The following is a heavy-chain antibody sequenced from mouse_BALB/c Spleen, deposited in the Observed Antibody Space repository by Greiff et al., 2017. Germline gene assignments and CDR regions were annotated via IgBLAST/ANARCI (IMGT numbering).Heavy chain of an antibody. D-gene: IGHD2-4*01. V-gene: IGHV1-63*02. CDR1: GYTFTNYW. CDR3: ARWGMITTVFDY. J-gene: IGHJ2*01. CDR2: IYPGGGYT. Sequence: VQLQQSGAELVRPGTSVKISCKASGYTFTNYWLGWVKQRPGHGLEWIGDIYPGGGYTNYNEKFKGKATLTADTSSSTAYMQLSSLTSEDSAVYFCARWGMITTVFDYWGQGTTLTVSS.